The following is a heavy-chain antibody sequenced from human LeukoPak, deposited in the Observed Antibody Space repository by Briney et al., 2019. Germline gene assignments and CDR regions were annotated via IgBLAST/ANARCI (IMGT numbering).Heavy chain of an antibody. CDR3: ARDDVPYSA. D-gene: IGHD2-15*01. CDR1: AGSISPYY. Sequence: SETLSLTCTVSAGSISPYYWNWIRQPPGKGLEWIGYIFYSGGADYNPALKSRVTISIDTSKNQFSLKLNSATAADTAVYYCARDDVPYSAWGQGTLVTVSS. J-gene: IGHJ5*02. CDR2: IFYSGGA. V-gene: IGHV4-59*01.